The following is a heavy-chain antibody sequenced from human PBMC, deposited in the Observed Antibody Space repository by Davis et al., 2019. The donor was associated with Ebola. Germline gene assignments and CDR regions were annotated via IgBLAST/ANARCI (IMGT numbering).Heavy chain of an antibody. D-gene: IGHD2-8*01. CDR2: INAGNGNT. J-gene: IGHJ6*02. CDR3: ARTGYCTNGVCYTHYYYYGMDV. Sequence: ASVKVSCKASGYTFTSYAMHWVRQAPGQRLEWMGWINAGNGNTKYSQKFQGRVTITRDTSASTAYMELSSLRSEDTAVYYCARTGYCTNGVCYTHYYYYGMDVWGQGTTVTVSS. CDR1: GYTFTSYA. V-gene: IGHV1-3*01.